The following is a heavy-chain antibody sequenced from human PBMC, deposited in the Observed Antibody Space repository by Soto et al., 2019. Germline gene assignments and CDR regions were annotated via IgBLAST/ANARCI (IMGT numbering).Heavy chain of an antibody. J-gene: IGHJ5*02. V-gene: IGHV3-23*01. CDR1: GVTFSTYA. D-gene: IGHD3-22*01. Sequence: PEGSLRLSCAASGVTFSTYAMNWVRQAPGKGLEWVATISDTGGGTFYAASVKGRFTISRDNSKNTLFLQMHSLRADDSAIYFCAIGRHKTSGSNTWFDPWGRGTLVTVSS. CDR2: ISDTGGGT. CDR3: AIGRHKTSGSNTWFDP.